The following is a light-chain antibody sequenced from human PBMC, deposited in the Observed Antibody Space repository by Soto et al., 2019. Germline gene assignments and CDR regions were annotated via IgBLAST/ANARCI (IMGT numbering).Light chain of an antibody. V-gene: IGKV3-20*01. Sequence: EIVLTQSPGTLSLSPGERATLSCGASQSVTSSYLAWYQQKPGQAPRLLIYSASSRATGIPNRFSGSGSGTDFSLTINRLEPEDFAVYYCQQYHRLPYTFGQGTKLEIK. CDR2: SAS. CDR3: QQYHRLPYT. J-gene: IGKJ2*01. CDR1: QSVTSSY.